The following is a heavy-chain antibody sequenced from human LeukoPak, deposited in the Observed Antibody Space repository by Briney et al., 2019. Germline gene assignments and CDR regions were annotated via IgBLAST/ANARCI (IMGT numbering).Heavy chain of an antibody. CDR2: IYYSGST. Sequence: SETLSLTCPVSGCTISSYYWSWIRQPPGKGLEWIGDIYYSGSTKYNPSLKSGVTISVDTSKNQFSLKLSSVTAADTAVYYCSRGGYSYGYHNWFDPWGQGTLVTVSS. J-gene: IGHJ5*02. V-gene: IGHV4-59*01. CDR3: SRGGYSYGYHNWFDP. D-gene: IGHD5-18*01. CDR1: GCTISSYY.